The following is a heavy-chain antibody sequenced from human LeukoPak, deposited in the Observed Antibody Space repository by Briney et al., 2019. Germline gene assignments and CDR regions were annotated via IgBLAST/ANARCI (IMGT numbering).Heavy chain of an antibody. CDR2: IYSGGST. CDR3: ARAPVSQPGLAVAGNGCFDY. J-gene: IGHJ4*02. CDR1: GFTVSSNY. Sequence: GVSLRLSCAASGFTVSSNYMSWVRQAPGKGLEWVSVIYSGGSTYYADSVKGRFTISRDNSKNTLYLQMNSLRAEDTAVYYCARAPVSQPGLAVAGNGCFDYWGQGTLVTVSS. V-gene: IGHV3-53*01. D-gene: IGHD6-19*01.